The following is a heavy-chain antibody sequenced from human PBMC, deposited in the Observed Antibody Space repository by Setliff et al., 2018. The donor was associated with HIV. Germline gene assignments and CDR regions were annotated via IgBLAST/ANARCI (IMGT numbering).Heavy chain of an antibody. Sequence: SVKVSCKASGYTFTSYAMHWLRQAPGQRFEWMGWINAGNGNTKYSQKFQDRVPITRDISASTTYMELSSLRSEDTAVYYCARSLERQWLVPYYMDVWGKGTTVTVSS. J-gene: IGHJ6*03. V-gene: IGHV1-3*01. CDR1: GYTFTSYA. CDR3: ARSLERQWLVPYYMDV. D-gene: IGHD6-19*01. CDR2: INAGNGNT.